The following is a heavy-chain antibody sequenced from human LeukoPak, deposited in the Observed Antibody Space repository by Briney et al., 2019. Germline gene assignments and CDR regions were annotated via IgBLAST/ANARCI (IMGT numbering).Heavy chain of an antibody. Sequence: ASVKVSCKASGYTFTGYYMHWVRQAPGQGLEWMGWINPNRGGTNYAQKFQGGVTMTRDTSISTAYMELSRLRSDDTAVYYCARDSIAVAGFDYWGQGTLVTVSS. J-gene: IGHJ4*02. CDR2: INPNRGGT. CDR3: ARDSIAVAGFDY. V-gene: IGHV1-2*02. D-gene: IGHD6-19*01. CDR1: GYTFTGYY.